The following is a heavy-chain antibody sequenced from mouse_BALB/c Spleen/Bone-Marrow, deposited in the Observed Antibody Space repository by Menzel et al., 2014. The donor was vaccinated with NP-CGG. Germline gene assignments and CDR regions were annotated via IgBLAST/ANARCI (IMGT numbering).Heavy chain of an antibody. V-gene: IGHV2-6-7*01. Sequence: VKLMESGPGLVAPSQSLAITCTVSGFSLTGYGVKWVRQPPGKGLEWLGELWGDGSTDYNSALKSRLSISKDNSKSQVFLKRNSLQTDDTARYYCARDYGTGAMDYWGQGTSVIVSS. CDR1: GFSLTGYG. CDR2: LWGDGST. D-gene: IGHD1-1*01. CDR3: ARDYGTGAMDY. J-gene: IGHJ4*01.